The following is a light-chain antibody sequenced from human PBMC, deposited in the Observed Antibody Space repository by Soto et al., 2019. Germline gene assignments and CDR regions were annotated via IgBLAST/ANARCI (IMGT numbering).Light chain of an antibody. CDR2: GAS. Sequence: EIVMTQSPATRSVSPGERATLSCRASQSVNSRLAWYQQKPGQAPRLLIYGASTRATGVPARFSGSGSGTEFTLTISSLQSEDFAVYYCQQYYNWPPITFGQGTRLEIK. V-gene: IGKV3-15*01. CDR3: QQYYNWPPIT. CDR1: QSVNSR. J-gene: IGKJ5*01.